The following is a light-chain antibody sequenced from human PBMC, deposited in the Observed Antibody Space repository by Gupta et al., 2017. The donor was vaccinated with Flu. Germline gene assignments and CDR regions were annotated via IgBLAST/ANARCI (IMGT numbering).Light chain of an antibody. V-gene: IGKV1-39*01. Sequence: DIKMTQSPSSLSASVGDTVTITCRASQSISGYLSWYQHRPGKAPNLLIYAASNLQSGVPSRFSGSGSGTHFTLTISRLRPEDFATYFCQQSDSTPYTFGQGTKLEIK. CDR3: QQSDSTPYT. J-gene: IGKJ2*01. CDR2: AAS. CDR1: QSISGY.